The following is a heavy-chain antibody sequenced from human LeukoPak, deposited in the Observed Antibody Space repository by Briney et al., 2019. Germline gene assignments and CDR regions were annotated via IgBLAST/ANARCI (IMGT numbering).Heavy chain of an antibody. CDR3: ARLIAARGAFDI. CDR1: GFTFSSYS. CDR2: ISSSSSYI. J-gene: IGHJ3*02. D-gene: IGHD6-6*01. V-gene: IGHV3-21*01. Sequence: GSLRLSCAASGFTFSSYSMNWVRQAPGKGLEWVSSISSSSSYIYYADSVKGRFTISRDNAKNSLYLQMNSLRAEDTAVYYCARLIAARGAFDIWGQGTMVTVSS.